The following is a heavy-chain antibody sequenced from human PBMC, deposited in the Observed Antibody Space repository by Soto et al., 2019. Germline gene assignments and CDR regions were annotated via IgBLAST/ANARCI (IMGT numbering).Heavy chain of an antibody. CDR3: ARAVGPFDY. V-gene: IGHV3-33*01. J-gene: IGHJ4*02. D-gene: IGHD1-26*01. CDR1: GFTFSTYG. Sequence: QVQLVESGGGVVQPGRSLRLSCAASGFTFSTYGMHWVRQAPGTGLEWVAVIWYDGSHKDYADSVKGRFTISRDNSKNTPYLQMNSLRVEDTGVYYWARAVGPFDYRGQGTLVAVSS. CDR2: IWYDGSHK.